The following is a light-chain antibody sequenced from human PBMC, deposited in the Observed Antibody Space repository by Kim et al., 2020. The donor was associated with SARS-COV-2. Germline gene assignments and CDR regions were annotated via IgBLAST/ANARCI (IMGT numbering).Light chain of an antibody. CDR2: GAS. CDR3: QQYGSSPYT. V-gene: IGKV3-20*01. Sequence: LYPGESATLSCRSSQSVSSNYLAWYQGKPGQAPRLLIFGASSRATGIPDRFSGSGSGTDFTLTISRLEPEDFAVYYCQQYGSSPYTFGQVTKLEI. CDR1: QSVSSNY. J-gene: IGKJ2*01.